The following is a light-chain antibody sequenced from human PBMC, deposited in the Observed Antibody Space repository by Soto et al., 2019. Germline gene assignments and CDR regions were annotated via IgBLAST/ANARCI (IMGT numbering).Light chain of an antibody. CDR1: QSISTW. V-gene: IGKV1-5*03. CDR3: QHYNSYSEA. J-gene: IGKJ1*01. Sequence: DIQMTQSPSTLSASVGDSVTITCRASQSISTWLAWYQQKPGKAPKLLIHKASTLESGVPSRFSGSGSGTEFTLTISSLQPDDFATYYCQHYNSYSEAFGQGTKVDIK. CDR2: KAS.